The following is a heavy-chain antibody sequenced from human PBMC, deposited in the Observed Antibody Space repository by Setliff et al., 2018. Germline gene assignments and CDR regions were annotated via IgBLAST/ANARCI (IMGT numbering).Heavy chain of an antibody. CDR3: ARDLRVSGSYDY. V-gene: IGHV1-46*01. J-gene: IGHJ4*02. D-gene: IGHD1-26*01. CDR2: INPSGGST. Sequence: ASVKVSCKASGYTFTSYYMLWVRQAPGQGLEWMGIINPSGGSTSYAQKFQGRVTMTRDTSTSTVYMVLSSLRSEDTAVYYCARDLRVSGSYDYWGQGTLVTVSS. CDR1: GYTFTSYY.